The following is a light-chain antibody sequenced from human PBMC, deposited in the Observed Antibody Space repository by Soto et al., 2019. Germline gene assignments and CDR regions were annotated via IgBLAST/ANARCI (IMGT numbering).Light chain of an antibody. V-gene: IGLV1-44*01. CDR1: SSNIGSKT. CDR3: SSYTSSSTLYV. Sequence: QSVLTQPPSASGTPGQRVTISCSGSSSNIGSKTVNWYQQLPGTAPKLLIYGSDQRPSGVPDRFSGSKSGTSASLAISGLXSEDEADYYCSSYTSSSTLYVFGTGTKVTVL. J-gene: IGLJ1*01. CDR2: GSD.